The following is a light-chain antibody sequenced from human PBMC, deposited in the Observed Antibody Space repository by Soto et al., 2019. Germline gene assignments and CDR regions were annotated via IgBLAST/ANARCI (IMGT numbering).Light chain of an antibody. Sequence: EIVMTQSPATLSVSPGEGVTLSCRASESVRSKVAWYQQKPGQAPRLLIYGSSTRATGIPDRFRGSGSGTEHTLTISSLQSEDFAVYYCQQYNSWPPITFGQGTRLEIK. V-gene: IGKV3-15*01. J-gene: IGKJ5*01. CDR3: QQYNSWPPIT. CDR1: ESVRSK. CDR2: GSS.